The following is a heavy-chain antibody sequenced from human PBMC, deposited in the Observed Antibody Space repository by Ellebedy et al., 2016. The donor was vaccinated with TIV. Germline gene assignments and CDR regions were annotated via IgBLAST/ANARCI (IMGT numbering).Heavy chain of an antibody. CDR1: GFSFRSYW. J-gene: IGHJ3*02. Sequence: GESLKISCAASGFSFRSYWMSWVRQAPGKGLEWVANMRDEGSEKNYVESVRGRFTISRDNPKNSLYLHMNSLRAEDTAVYYCATDGSFGDYLSPTHAFVMWGQGTMVTVSS. D-gene: IGHD4-17*01. CDR3: ATDGSFGDYLSPTHAFVM. V-gene: IGHV3-7*01. CDR2: MRDEGSEK.